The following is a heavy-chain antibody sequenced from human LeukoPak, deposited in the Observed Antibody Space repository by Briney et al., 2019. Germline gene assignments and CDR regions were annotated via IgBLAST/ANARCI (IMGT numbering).Heavy chain of an antibody. CDR1: GFTFSSYW. Sequence: GGSLRLSCAASGFTFSSYWMSWVRQAPGKGLEWVANIKQDGSEKYYVDSVKGRFTISRDNAKNSLYLQMNSLRAEDTAVYYCARTLHDFWSGYASYFDYWGREPWSPSPQ. CDR3: ARTLHDFWSGYASYFDY. J-gene: IGHJ4*02. D-gene: IGHD3-3*01. V-gene: IGHV3-7*01. CDR2: IKQDGSEK.